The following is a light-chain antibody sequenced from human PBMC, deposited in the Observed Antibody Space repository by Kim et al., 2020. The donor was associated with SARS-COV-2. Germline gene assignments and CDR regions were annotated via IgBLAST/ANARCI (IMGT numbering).Light chain of an antibody. J-gene: IGKJ1*01. Sequence: EIVLTQSPDTLSVSPGERATVSCRASQSVSSSYLVWYQQKVGQAPRLLIYGASNRATGIPDRFSGSGSETDFTLTISRLEPEDFAVYYCQQYGSSPLTFGQGTKVDIK. CDR1: QSVSSSY. CDR3: QQYGSSPLT. V-gene: IGKV3-20*01. CDR2: GAS.